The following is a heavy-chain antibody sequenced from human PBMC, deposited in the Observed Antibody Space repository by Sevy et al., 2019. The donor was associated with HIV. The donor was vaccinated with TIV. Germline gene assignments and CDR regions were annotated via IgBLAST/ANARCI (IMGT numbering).Heavy chain of an antibody. CDR2: INTNTGNP. D-gene: IGHD3-22*01. V-gene: IGHV7-4-1*02. CDR1: GYTFTSSA. CDR3: ARDLTMIVVATCGY. J-gene: IGHJ4*02. Sequence: ASVKVSCKASGYTFTSSAMNWVRQAPGQGLGWMGWINTNTGNPTYAQGFTGRFVFSLDTSVSTAYLQISSLKAEDTAVYYCARDLTMIVVATCGYWGQGTLVTVSS.